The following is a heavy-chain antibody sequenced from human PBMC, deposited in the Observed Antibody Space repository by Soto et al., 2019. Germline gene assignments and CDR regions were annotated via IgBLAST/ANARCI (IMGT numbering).Heavy chain of an antibody. CDR3: ARGVRGSCSCGSCRYENAAPNWFDP. V-gene: IGHV1-8*01. J-gene: IGHJ5*02. CDR2: MNPNSGNT. CDR1: GYTFTSYD. Sequence: GASVKVSCKASGYTFTSYDINWVRQATGQGLEWMGWMNPNSGNTGYAQKFQGRVTMTRNTSISTAYMELSSLRSEDTAVYYCARGVRGSCSCGSCRYENAAPNWFDPWGQGTLVTVSS. D-gene: IGHD2-15*01.